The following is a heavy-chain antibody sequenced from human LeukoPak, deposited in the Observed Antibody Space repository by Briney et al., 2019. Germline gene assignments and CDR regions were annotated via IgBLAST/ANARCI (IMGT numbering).Heavy chain of an antibody. CDR3: ARGGGSYGDYSLWLGY. CDR1: GYTFTGYY. V-gene: IGHV1-18*04. D-gene: IGHD4-17*01. Sequence: ASVKVSCKASGYTFTGYYMHWVRQAPGQGLEWMGWISAYTGHTMFAQKYQGRVTMTTDTSTSTAYMELRSLRSDDTAVYYCARGGGSYGDYSLWLGYWGQGTLVTVSS. J-gene: IGHJ4*02. CDR2: ISAYTGHT.